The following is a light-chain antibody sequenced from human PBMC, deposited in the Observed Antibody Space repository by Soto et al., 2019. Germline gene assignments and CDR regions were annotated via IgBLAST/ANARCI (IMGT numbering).Light chain of an antibody. CDR2: DTS. Sequence: EIVLTQSPATLSLSPGERATLSCRASQSVINYLAWYQQRPGQAPRLLIYDTSNRATGIPARFSGSGSGTDFTLTITSLAPQAFAAYSCQHRNNWPHTFGQGTKVDIK. J-gene: IGKJ2*01. V-gene: IGKV3-11*01. CDR3: QHRNNWPHT. CDR1: QSVINY.